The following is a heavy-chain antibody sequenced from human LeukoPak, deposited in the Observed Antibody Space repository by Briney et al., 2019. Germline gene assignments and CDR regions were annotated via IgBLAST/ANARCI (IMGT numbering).Heavy chain of an antibody. CDR2: ISGDGGTT. CDR3: ARSLPDYFDY. CDR1: GFTFDDYA. J-gene: IGHJ4*02. V-gene: IGHV3-43*02. Sequence: GGSLRLSCAASGFTFDDYAMHWVRQAPGKGLEWVSLISGDGGTTYSADSVKGRFTISRDNSKNSLYLQMNSLRTEDTALYYCARSLPDYFDYWGQGALVTVSS.